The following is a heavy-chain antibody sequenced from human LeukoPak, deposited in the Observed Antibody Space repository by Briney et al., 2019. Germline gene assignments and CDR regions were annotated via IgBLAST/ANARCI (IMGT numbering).Heavy chain of an antibody. J-gene: IGHJ5*02. Sequence: SVKVSCKASGGTFSSYAISWVRQAPGQGLEWMGGIIPIFGTANYAQKFQGRVTITTDESTSTAYMELSSLRSEDTAVYYGPREPLYYGSGSFSPGVNCFDPWGQGTRSPSPQ. CDR3: PREPLYYGSGSFSPGVNCFDP. D-gene: IGHD3-10*01. V-gene: IGHV1-69*05. CDR2: IIPIFGTA. CDR1: GGTFSSYA.